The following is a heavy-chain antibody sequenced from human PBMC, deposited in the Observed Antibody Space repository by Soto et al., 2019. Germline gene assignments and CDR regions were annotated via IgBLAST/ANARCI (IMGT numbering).Heavy chain of an antibody. V-gene: IGHV4-34*01. CDR3: ARKGGYSSGLDY. Sequence: SETLSLTCAVYGGSFSGYYWSWIRQPPGKGLEWIGEINHSGSTNYNPPLKSRVTISVDTSKNQFSLKLSSVTAADTAVYYCARKGGYSSGLDYWGQGTLVTVSS. CDR2: INHSGST. D-gene: IGHD6-19*01. J-gene: IGHJ4*02. CDR1: GGSFSGYY.